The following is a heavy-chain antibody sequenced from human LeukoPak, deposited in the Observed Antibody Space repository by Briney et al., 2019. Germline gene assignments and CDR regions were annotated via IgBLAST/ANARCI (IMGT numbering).Heavy chain of an antibody. CDR1: GFTFSAYW. Sequence: GGSLRLSCAASGFTFSAYWMHWVRQVPGKGLVWVSRINNDGTATLFADSVKGRFTISRDNSKNTLYLQMNSLRAEDTAVYYCAREYGDYFDYWGQGTLVTVSS. D-gene: IGHD4-17*01. CDR3: AREYGDYFDY. V-gene: IGHV3-74*01. CDR2: INNDGTAT. J-gene: IGHJ4*02.